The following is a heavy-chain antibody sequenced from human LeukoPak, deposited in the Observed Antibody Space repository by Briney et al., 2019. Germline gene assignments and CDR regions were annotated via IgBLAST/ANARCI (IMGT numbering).Heavy chain of an antibody. CDR1: GAILIELS. V-gene: IGHV1-24*01. J-gene: IGHJ4*02. CDR2: FDSEDGKT. CDR3: VTGSSERDYYESGTYYLGDS. D-gene: IGHD3-10*01. Sequence: ASVKVSCKVSGAILIELSIHWVRQSPGKGLEWMGGFDSEDGKTKAAQSFLDRVSLTEDTSLATAYMELRSLTSEDTAVYYCVTGSSERDYYESGTYYLGDSWGQGTVVTDSS.